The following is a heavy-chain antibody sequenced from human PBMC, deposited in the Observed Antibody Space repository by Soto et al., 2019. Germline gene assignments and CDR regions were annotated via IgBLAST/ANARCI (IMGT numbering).Heavy chain of an antibody. D-gene: IGHD2-15*01. CDR3: ARGRWYFDY. Sequence: GESLKISCKCSGYTFTNYWITWVLQMPGKGLEWMGRMDPSDSYINYNPSFEGHVTISLDKSINTAYLQWYSLKASDTAMYYCARGRWYFDYWGQGVPVPSPQ. CDR2: MDPSDSYI. J-gene: IGHJ4*02. V-gene: IGHV5-10-1*01. CDR1: GYTFTNYW.